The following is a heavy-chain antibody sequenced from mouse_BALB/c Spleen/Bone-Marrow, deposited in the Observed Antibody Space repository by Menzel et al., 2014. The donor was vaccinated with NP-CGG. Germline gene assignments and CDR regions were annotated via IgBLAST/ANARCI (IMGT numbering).Heavy chain of an antibody. CDR2: INSNGGTT. J-gene: IGHJ3*01. CDR3: ARGLYYVAYGPGFAY. V-gene: IGHV5-6-3*01. Sequence: EVMLVESGGGLVQPGGSLKLSCAASGFTFSNYGMSWVRQTPDKRLDLVATINSNGGTTYYPDSVKGRFTISGDNAKNTLYLQMSSLKSEDTAMYFCARGLYYVAYGPGFAYWGQGTLVTVSA. CDR1: GFTFSNYG. D-gene: IGHD2-13*01.